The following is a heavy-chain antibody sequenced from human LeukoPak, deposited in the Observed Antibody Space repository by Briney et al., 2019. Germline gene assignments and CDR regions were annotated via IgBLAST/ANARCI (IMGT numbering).Heavy chain of an antibody. Sequence: GGSLSLSCAASGFTFSSYGMSWVRQAPGKGLEWVGFIRSKAYGGTTENAASVKGRFTISRDDSKSIAYLQMNSLKTEDTAVYYCTGSFGELTFFDYWGLGTLVTVSS. CDR1: GFTFSSYG. CDR2: IRSKAYGGTT. CDR3: TGSFGELTFFDY. D-gene: IGHD3-10*01. V-gene: IGHV3-49*04. J-gene: IGHJ4*02.